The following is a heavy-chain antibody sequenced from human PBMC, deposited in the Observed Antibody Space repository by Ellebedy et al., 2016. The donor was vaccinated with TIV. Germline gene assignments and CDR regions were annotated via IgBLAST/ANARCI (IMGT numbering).Heavy chain of an antibody. Sequence: SQTLSLTCVISGDSVSTDIGWNWIRQSLSRGLEWLGRTYYRSKWNNDYAVSLKSRITINPDTSKNQLSLQLNSVTPEDTAVYYCARGWFGSGMGVWGQGTTVTVSS. V-gene: IGHV6-1*01. D-gene: IGHD3-16*01. J-gene: IGHJ6*02. CDR3: ARGWFGSGMGV. CDR2: TYYRSKWNN. CDR1: GDSVSTDIG.